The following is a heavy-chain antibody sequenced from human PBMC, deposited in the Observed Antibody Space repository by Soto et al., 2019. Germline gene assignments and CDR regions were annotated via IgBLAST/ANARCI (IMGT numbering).Heavy chain of an antibody. Sequence: GGSLKLSCAASGVSVSSYRMHWVRQAPGKGLVWVSRINNDGSVTNYADSVKGRFTISRDNAKSTLYLQMSSLRAEDTAVYYCVAAHVGAFWGQATLVTVSS. V-gene: IGHV3-74*01. CDR3: VAAHVGAF. CDR2: INNDGSVT. CDR1: GVSVSSYR. J-gene: IGHJ4*02. D-gene: IGHD6-13*01.